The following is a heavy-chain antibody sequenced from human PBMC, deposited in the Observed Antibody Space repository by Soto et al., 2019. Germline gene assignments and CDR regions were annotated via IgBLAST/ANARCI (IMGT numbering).Heavy chain of an antibody. Sequence: EVQLVESGGGLVKPGGSLRLSCAASGFTFSSYSMNWVRQAPGKGLEWVSSISSSSSYIYYADSVKGRFTISRDNAKNSLYLQMNSLRAEDTAVYYCAREGELLWFGESTHDAFDIWGQGTMVTVSS. J-gene: IGHJ3*02. V-gene: IGHV3-21*01. CDR1: GFTFSSYS. D-gene: IGHD3-10*01. CDR2: ISSSSSYI. CDR3: AREGELLWFGESTHDAFDI.